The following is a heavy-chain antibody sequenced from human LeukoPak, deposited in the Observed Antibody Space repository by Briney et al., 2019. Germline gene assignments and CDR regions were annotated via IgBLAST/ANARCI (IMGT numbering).Heavy chain of an antibody. CDR3: ARARIAAAGTFDY. Sequence: ASVKVSCKASGYTFTGYYMHWVRQAPGQGLEWMGWINPNSGGTNYAQKFQGRVTMTRDTSISTAYMELSRLRSDDTAVYYCARARIAAAGTFDYWGQGTLVTVSS. V-gene: IGHV1-2*02. D-gene: IGHD6-13*01. CDR1: GYTFTGYY. J-gene: IGHJ4*02. CDR2: INPNSGGT.